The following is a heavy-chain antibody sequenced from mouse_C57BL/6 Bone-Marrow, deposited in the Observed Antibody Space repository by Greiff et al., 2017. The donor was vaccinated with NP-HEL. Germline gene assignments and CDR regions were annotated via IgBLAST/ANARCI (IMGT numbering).Heavy chain of an antibody. CDR2: IYPRSGNT. V-gene: IGHV1-81*01. Sequence: QVQLQQSGAELARPGASVKLSCKASGYTFTSYGISWVKQRPGQGLEWIGEIYPRSGNTYYNEKFKGKATLTADKSSSTAYMELRRLTSEDSAVYFCARLITTVVATDWGQGTTLTVSS. J-gene: IGHJ2*01. D-gene: IGHD1-1*01. CDR1: GYTFTSYG. CDR3: ARLITTVVATD.